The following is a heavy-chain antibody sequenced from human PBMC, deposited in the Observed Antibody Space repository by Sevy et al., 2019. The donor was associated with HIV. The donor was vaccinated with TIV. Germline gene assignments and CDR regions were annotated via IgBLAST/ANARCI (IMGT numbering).Heavy chain of an antibody. J-gene: IGHJ4*02. V-gene: IGHV3-7*01. CDR1: GFTFSSYW. D-gene: IGHD3-22*01. CDR2: IKQDMSEK. CDR3: ARAQQVTMLVVIGGLYFDF. Sequence: GGSLRLSCAASGFTFSSYWMTWVRQAPGKGLEWVANIKQDMSEKYYADSVKGRFTISRDNARNSLYMQMESLKAEDTAVYYCARAQQVTMLVVIGGLYFDFWGQGTLVTVSS.